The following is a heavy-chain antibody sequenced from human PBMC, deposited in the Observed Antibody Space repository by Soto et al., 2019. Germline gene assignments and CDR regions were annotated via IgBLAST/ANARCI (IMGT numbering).Heavy chain of an antibody. CDR1: GGTFSSYA. CDR3: ASNIVVVPAALEYDFWRDYYGMEV. V-gene: IGHV1-69*01. J-gene: IGHJ6*02. D-gene: IGHD2-2*01. Sequence: QVQLVQSGAEVKKPGSSVKVSCKASGGTFSSYAISWVRQAPGQGLEWMGGIIPIFGTANYAQKFQGRVTITADESTSTAYMELSSLRSEDTAVYYCASNIVVVPAALEYDFWRDYYGMEVWGQGTTVTVSS. CDR2: IIPIFGTA.